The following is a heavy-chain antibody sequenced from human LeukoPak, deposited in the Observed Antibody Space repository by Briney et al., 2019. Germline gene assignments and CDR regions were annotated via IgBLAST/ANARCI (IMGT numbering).Heavy chain of an antibody. Sequence: GRSLRLSCAASGFTFSSYAMHWVRQAPGKGLEWVAVISYDGSNKYYADSVKGRFTISRDNSKNTLYLQMNSLRAEGTAVYYCARDGDYGAYFDLWGRGTLVTVSS. J-gene: IGHJ2*01. CDR2: ISYDGSNK. CDR3: ARDGDYGAYFDL. CDR1: GFTFSSYA. V-gene: IGHV3-30-3*01. D-gene: IGHD4-17*01.